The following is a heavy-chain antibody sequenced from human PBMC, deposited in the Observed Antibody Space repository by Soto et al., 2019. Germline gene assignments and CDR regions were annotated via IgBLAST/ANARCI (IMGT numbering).Heavy chain of an antibody. D-gene: IGHD3-9*01. CDR3: ARLEGLATISYYFDF. V-gene: IGHV4-39*01. CDR1: DDSINSDKYY. Sequence: PSETLSLTCSVSDDSINSDKYYWGWIRQPPGKGLEWIGSIYYRGNAYYNPSLQSRVTISLDKSKSQFSLKLNSVTAADSAVYFCARLEGLATISYYFDFWGPGALVTVSS. J-gene: IGHJ4*02. CDR2: IYYRGNA.